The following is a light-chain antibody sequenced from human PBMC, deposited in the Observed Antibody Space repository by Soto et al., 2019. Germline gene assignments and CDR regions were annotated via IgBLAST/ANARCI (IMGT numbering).Light chain of an antibody. CDR2: AAS. CDR1: QSISSY. J-gene: IGKJ1*01. V-gene: IGKV1-39*01. CDR3: QQSYSTPHT. Sequence: DIQMTQSPSSRSASVGDRGTIACRASQSISSYLNWYQQKPGKAPKLLIYAASSLHSGVPSRFSGSGSGTDFTLTISSLQPEDFATYYCQQSYSTPHTFGQGTKVDIK.